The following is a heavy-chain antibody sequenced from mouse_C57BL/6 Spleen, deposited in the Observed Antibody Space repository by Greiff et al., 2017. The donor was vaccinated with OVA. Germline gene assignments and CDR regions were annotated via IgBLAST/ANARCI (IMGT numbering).Heavy chain of an antibody. CDR2: IDPETGGT. Sequence: QVQLQQSGAELVRPGASVTLSCTASGYTFTDYEMHWVKQTPVHGLEWIGAIDPETGGTAYNQKFKGKAVLTADKSSSTAYMELRSLTSEDSAVYYCTRGGSYAMDYWGQGTSVTVSS. V-gene: IGHV1-15*01. D-gene: IGHD1-1*02. CDR1: GYTFTDYE. CDR3: TRGGSYAMDY. J-gene: IGHJ4*01.